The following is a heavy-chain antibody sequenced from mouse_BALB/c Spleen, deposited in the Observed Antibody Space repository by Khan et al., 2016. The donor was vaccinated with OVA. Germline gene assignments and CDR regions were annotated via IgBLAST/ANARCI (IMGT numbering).Heavy chain of an antibody. J-gene: IGHJ2*01. V-gene: IGHV3-2*02. Sequence: EVRLQESGPGLVKPSQSLSLICTVTGYSITSDYAWNWIRQFPGNKLEWMGFISYSGNTKYNPSLKSRISINRDTSKNQFFLRLNSVTTEDTATDYCARVYGGDFDYWSQGTTLTVSS. D-gene: IGHD1-1*01. CDR3: ARVYGGDFDY. CDR1: GYSITSDYA. CDR2: ISYSGNT.